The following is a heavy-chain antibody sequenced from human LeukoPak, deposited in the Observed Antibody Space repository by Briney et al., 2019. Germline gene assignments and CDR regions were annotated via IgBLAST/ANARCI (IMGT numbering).Heavy chain of an antibody. J-gene: IGHJ3*02. CDR3: VRLPLYSGSYYAFDI. V-gene: IGHV4-39*01. CDR1: GGSISSSSYY. Sequence: SETLSLTCSVSGGSISSSSYYWGWIRQPPGKGLEWIGTMYYSGSTYYNPSLKSRVTISVDTSKNQFSLKLSSVTAADTAPYYCVRLPLYSGSYYAFDIWGQGTMVTVSS. D-gene: IGHD1-26*01. CDR2: MYYSGST.